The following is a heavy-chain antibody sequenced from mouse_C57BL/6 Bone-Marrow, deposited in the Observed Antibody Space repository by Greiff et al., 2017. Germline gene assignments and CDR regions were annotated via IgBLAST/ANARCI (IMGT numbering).Heavy chain of an antibody. Sequence: QVQLKQPGAELVKPGASVQLSCKASGYTFTSYWMHWVKQRPGQGLEWIGMIHPNSGSTNYNEKFKSKATLTVDKSSSTAYMQLSSLTSEDSAVYYCARRGTRWGQGTLVTVSA. D-gene: IGHD3-3*01. CDR2: IHPNSGST. J-gene: IGHJ3*01. V-gene: IGHV1-64*01. CDR3: ARRGTR. CDR1: GYTFTSYW.